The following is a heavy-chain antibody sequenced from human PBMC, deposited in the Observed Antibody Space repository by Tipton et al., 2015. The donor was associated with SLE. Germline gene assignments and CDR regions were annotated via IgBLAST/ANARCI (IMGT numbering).Heavy chain of an antibody. CDR1: GGSISSYY. CDR2: IYTSGST. Sequence: TLSLTCTVSGGSISSYYWSWIRQPPGKGLEWIGYIYTSGSTNYNPSLKSRVTISVDTSKNQFSLKLSSVTAADTAVYYCARVPHSGYSDYWGQGTLVTVSS. CDR3: ARVPHSGYSDY. J-gene: IGHJ4*02. V-gene: IGHV4-4*09. D-gene: IGHD1-26*01.